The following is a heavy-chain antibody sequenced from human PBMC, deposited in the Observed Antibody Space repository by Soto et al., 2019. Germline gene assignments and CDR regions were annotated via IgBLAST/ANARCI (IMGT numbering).Heavy chain of an antibody. Sequence: SETLSLTCAVSGGSISSSGHYWGWIRHSPGKGLEWIASIDHRGTTRYNPSLNSRVTISVDTSKNQFSLKLSSVTAADTAVYYCARGPELLQGWFDPWGQGTLVTVSS. J-gene: IGHJ5*02. CDR1: GGSISSSGHY. V-gene: IGHV4-39*01. D-gene: IGHD2-15*01. CDR2: IDHRGTT. CDR3: ARGPELLQGWFDP.